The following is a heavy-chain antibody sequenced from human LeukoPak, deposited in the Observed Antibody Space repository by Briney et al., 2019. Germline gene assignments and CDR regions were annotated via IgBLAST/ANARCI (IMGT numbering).Heavy chain of an antibody. Sequence: SETLSLTCTVSGYSISSGYYWGWIRQPPGKGLEWIGSIYHSGSTYYNPSLKSRVTISVDTSKNQFSLKLSSVTAADTAVYYCARDLNRYSWFDPWGQETLVTVSS. CDR3: ARDLNRYSWFDP. CDR2: IYHSGST. CDR1: GYSISSGYY. J-gene: IGHJ5*02. D-gene: IGHD2/OR15-2a*01. V-gene: IGHV4-38-2*02.